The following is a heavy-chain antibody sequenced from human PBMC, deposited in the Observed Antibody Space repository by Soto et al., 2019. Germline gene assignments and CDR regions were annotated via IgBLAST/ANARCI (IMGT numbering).Heavy chain of an antibody. V-gene: IGHV3-74*01. CDR2: INSDGSST. D-gene: IGHD3-22*01. CDR1: GFTFSSYW. Sequence: GGSLRLSCAASGFTFSSYWMHWVRQAPGKGLVWVSRINSDGSSTSYADSVKGRFTISRDNAKNTLYLQMNSLRAEDTAVYYCARAGPKYYYDSSASHYWGQGTLVTGSS. CDR3: ARAGPKYYYDSSASHY. J-gene: IGHJ4*02.